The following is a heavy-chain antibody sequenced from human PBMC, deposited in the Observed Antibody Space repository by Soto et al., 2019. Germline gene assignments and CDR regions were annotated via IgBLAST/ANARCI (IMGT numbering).Heavy chain of an antibody. CDR2: IYFTGKS. Sequence: KSSETLSLTCSVSGGSITSFYWSWIRQPPGKGLEWIGYIYFTGKSNYNPSFKTRVTLSGDTSKNLFSLTLTSVTAADTAVYYCARDSYDYEDANLGPAAFDSWRQGTLVTVSS. V-gene: IGHV4-59*01. J-gene: IGHJ3*02. CDR1: GGSITSFY. CDR3: ARDSYDYEDANLGPAAFDS. D-gene: IGHD3-22*01.